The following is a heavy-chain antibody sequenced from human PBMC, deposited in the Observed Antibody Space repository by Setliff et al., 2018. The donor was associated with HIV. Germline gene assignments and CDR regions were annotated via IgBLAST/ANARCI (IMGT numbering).Heavy chain of an antibody. D-gene: IGHD3-22*01. CDR1: GGSISSGSYY. J-gene: IGHJ4*02. CDR2: IYTSGST. Sequence: PSETLSLTCSVSGGSISSGSYYWSWIRQPAGKGLEWIGHIYTSGSTNYNPPLKSRVTMSVDTSKNQFSLKLSSVTAADTAVYYCARFADYSDSGGYYHHWGQGALVTVSS. V-gene: IGHV4-61*09. CDR3: ARFADYSDSGGYYHH.